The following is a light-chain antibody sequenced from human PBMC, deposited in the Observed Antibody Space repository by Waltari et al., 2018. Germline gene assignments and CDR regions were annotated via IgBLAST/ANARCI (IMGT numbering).Light chain of an antibody. V-gene: IGLV2-23*01. CDR1: SSDVGNYNL. CDR2: DDN. J-gene: IGLJ3*02. CDR3: CSYAGSYTWV. Sequence: QSALTHPASVSGSPGQSITISCTGTSSDVGNYNLVSWYQQYPGKAPKVMIDDDNRPPSGVSDRFSGSTSGNTASLTLSGVQAEDEADYYCCSYAGSYTWVFGGGTKLTVL.